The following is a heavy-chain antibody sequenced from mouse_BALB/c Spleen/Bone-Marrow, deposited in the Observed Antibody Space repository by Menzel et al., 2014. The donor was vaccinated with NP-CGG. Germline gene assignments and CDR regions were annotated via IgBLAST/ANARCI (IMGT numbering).Heavy chain of an antibody. CDR1: GYNFTTYW. CDR2: VDPSDGYT. V-gene: IGHV1-69*02. CDR3: AGGVDNFAWFAY. Sequence: QVQLKDSGAELVTPGASVKLSCKASGYNFTTYWMHWVKQRPGHGLEWIGQVDPSDGYTNYSQMFKGKATLTVDKSSSTAYMQLSSLSSEDAAVYYCAGGVDNFAWFAYWGQGTPVTVSA. J-gene: IGHJ3*01. D-gene: IGHD1-3*01.